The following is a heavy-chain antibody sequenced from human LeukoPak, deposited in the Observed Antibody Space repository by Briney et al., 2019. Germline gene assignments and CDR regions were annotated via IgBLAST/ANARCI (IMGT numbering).Heavy chain of an antibody. V-gene: IGHV3-30*04. J-gene: IGHJ5*02. Sequence: QPGGSLRLSCAASGFTFSSYAMHCVRQAPGKGLEWVAVISYDGSNKYYADSVKGRFTISRDNAKNSLYLQMNSLRAEDTAVYYCARDRYKDYCSSTSCYIFPYHWGQGTLVTVSS. CDR1: GFTFSSYA. D-gene: IGHD2-2*02. CDR2: ISYDGSNK. CDR3: ARDRYKDYCSSTSCYIFPYH.